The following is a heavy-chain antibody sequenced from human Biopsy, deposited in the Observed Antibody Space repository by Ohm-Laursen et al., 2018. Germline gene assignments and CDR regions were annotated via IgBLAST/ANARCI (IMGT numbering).Heavy chain of an antibody. CDR3: ALQSVAQMKNFDY. J-gene: IGHJ4*02. CDR1: GFSFTGYY. V-gene: IGHV1-2*02. CDR2: ISPKSGGT. Sequence: SVKVSCKASGFSFTGYYIHWVRQAPGQGLEWMGWISPKSGGTNYAQKFQGNITMTKNTSMSTAYMDMSRLRSDDTAVYYCALQSVAQMKNFDYWGQGTLVTVSS. D-gene: IGHD6-19*01.